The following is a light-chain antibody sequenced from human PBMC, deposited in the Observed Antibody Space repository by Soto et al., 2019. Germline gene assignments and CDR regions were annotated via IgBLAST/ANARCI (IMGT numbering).Light chain of an antibody. Sequence: IQMTESPATLSASVGDRVTITCRASQSISSWLAWYQQKPGKAPKLLIYDASSLESGVPSRFSGSGSGTEFTLTISSLQPDDFATYYCQQYNSYSRTFGQGTKVHIK. CDR3: QQYNSYSRT. CDR2: DAS. J-gene: IGKJ1*01. V-gene: IGKV1-5*01. CDR1: QSISSW.